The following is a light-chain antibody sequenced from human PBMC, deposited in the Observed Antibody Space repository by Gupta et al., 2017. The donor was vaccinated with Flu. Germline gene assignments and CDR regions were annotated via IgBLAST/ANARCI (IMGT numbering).Light chain of an antibody. CDR2: GAT. CDR3: RHQDSYPLS. Sequence: DIQMTQSPSSLSASVGDRVTITCRASQGIRNALAWYQQKSGKAPKRLIYGATSVQSGVPSRFSGSGSGTDFTLTISSLQPEDFATYYCRHQDSYPLSFGGGTKVEIK. V-gene: IGKV1-17*01. CDR1: QGIRNA. J-gene: IGKJ4*01.